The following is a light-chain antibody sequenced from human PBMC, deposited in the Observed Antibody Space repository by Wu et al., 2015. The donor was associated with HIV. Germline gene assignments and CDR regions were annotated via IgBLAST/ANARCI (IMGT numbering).Light chain of an antibody. J-gene: IGKJ2*01. CDR2: GAS. V-gene: IGKV1-39*01. CDR3: QQSYSTPYT. CDR1: QSISSF. Sequence: DIQMTQSPSSLSASVGDRVTITCRASQSISSFLNWYQQKPGKAPKLLIYGASSLQSGVPSRFSGSGSGTNFTLIISSLQPEDFATYYCQQSYSTPYTFGQGTKLEI.